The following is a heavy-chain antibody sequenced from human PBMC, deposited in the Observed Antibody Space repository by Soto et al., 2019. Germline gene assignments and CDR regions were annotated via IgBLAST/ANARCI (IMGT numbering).Heavy chain of an antibody. CDR1: GDSISSYY. D-gene: IGHD2-15*01. CDR2: IDHSGST. V-gene: IGHV4-59*01. CDR3: ARDNPSRYCSCDSCDYYDRLAV. Sequence: PSETLSLTCRVSGDSISSYYWSWIRQPPGKGLEWIGYIDHSGSTNYNPSLKSRVTISADTSKNQFSLKLSSVIAADTAVYYCARDNPSRYCSCDSCDYYDRLAVPARRTSVTGSS. J-gene: IGHJ6*02.